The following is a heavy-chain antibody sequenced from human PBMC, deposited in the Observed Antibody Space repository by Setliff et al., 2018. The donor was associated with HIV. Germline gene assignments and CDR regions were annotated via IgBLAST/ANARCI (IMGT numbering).Heavy chain of an antibody. V-gene: IGHV4-34*01. D-gene: IGHD3-22*01. J-gene: IGHJ4*02. CDR1: GGSFSGYY. CDR3: ARGGYSDSSGYYHPFDY. Sequence: SETLSLTCAVYGGSFSGYYWSWIRQPPGKGLEWIGEINHSGSTNYNPSLESRVTISVDTSKNQFSLRLNSVTAADTAVYYCARGGYSDSSGYYHPFDYWGQGTLVTVSS. CDR2: INHSGST.